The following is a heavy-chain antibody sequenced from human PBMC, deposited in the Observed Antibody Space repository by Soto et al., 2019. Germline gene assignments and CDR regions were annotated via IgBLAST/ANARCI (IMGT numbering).Heavy chain of an antibody. CDR2: ISSSSSTI. J-gene: IGHJ4*02. CDR3: ARGLYYYESRGYWGY. CDR1: GFTCSSYS. D-gene: IGHD3-22*01. V-gene: IGHV3-48*02. Sequence: EVQLVESGGGLVQPGGSLRLSCAASGFTCSSYSMNWVRQAPGKGLEWVSYISSSSSTIYYADSVKGRFTSSRDNAKNSLYLQMNSLRDEDTAVYYCARGLYYYESRGYWGYWGQGTLVTVSS.